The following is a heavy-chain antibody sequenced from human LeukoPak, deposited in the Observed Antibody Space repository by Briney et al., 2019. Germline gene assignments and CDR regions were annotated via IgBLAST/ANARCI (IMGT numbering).Heavy chain of an antibody. J-gene: IGHJ3*02. CDR3: ARRGYGSGSWVYAFDI. CDR1: GGSISGSSYY. CDR2: IYYSGST. Sequence: PSETLSLTCTVSGGSISGSSYYWGWIRQPPGKGLEWIGSIYYSGSTYYNPSLKSRVTISVDTSKNQFSLKLSSVTAADTAVYYCARRGYGSGSWVYAFDIWGQGTMVTVSS. D-gene: IGHD3-10*01. V-gene: IGHV4-39*07.